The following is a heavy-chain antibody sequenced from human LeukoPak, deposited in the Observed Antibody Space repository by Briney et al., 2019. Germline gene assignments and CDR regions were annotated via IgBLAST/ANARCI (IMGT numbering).Heavy chain of an antibody. V-gene: IGHV4-59*01. CDR2: IYYSGST. CDR1: GGSISSYY. Sequence: NPSETLSLTCTVSGGSISSYYWSWIRQPPGKGLEWIAYIYYSGSTNYNPSLKSRVTISVDTSKNQFSLKLSSVTAADTAVYYCARDGGSGWPNAFDIWGQGTMVTVSS. J-gene: IGHJ3*02. CDR3: ARDGGSGWPNAFDI. D-gene: IGHD6-19*01.